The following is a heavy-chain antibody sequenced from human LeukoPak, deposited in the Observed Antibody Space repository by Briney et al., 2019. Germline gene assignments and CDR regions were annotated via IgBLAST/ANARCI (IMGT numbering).Heavy chain of an antibody. CDR1: GDSVSSNSAT. V-gene: IGHV6-1*01. CDR2: TYYRSKWHN. CDR3: ARGDGPIHGRYYFDY. J-gene: IGHJ4*02. D-gene: IGHD3-10*01. Sequence: SQTLSLTCAISGDSVSSNSATWNWIRQSPSRGLEWLGRTYYRSKWHNNYAVSVKSRITINPDTSKNQFSLQLNSVTPEDTAVYYCARGDGPIHGRYYFDYWGQGTLITVSS.